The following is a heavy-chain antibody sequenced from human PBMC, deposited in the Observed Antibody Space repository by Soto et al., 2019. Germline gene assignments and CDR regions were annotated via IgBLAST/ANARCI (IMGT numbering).Heavy chain of an antibody. V-gene: IGHV1-2*02. Sequence: ASVKVSCNASGYTFTGYYMHWVRQAPGQGLEWMGWINPNSGGTNYAQKFQGRVTMSRDTSISTAYMELSRLRSDDTAVYYCASLCYGSSPNWFDPWGQGTLVTVSS. CDR3: ASLCYGSSPNWFDP. D-gene: IGHD5-18*01. J-gene: IGHJ5*02. CDR1: GYTFTGYY. CDR2: INPNSGGT.